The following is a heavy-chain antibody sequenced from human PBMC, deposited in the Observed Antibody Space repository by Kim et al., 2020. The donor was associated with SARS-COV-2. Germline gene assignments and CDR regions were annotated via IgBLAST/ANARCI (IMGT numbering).Heavy chain of an antibody. CDR2: IST. V-gene: IGHV3-74*01. Sequence: ISTTYADSVKGRFTISRDNDKNMVYLQMNSLRVEDTALYYCATGLVSAYESWGQGTMVTVSS. J-gene: IGHJ3*01. D-gene: IGHD2-8*02. CDR3: ATGLVSAYES.